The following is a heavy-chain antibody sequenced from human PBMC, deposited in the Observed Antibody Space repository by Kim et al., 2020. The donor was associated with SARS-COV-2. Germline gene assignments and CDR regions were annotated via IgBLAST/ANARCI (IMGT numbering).Heavy chain of an antibody. V-gene: IGHV7-4-1*02. CDR3: ARWMRLLRIIDY. CDR1: GYTFNDYA. J-gene: IGHJ4*02. D-gene: IGHD2-15*01. CDR2: INTLTGNP. Sequence: ASVKVSCKASGYTFNDYAINWIRQAPGQGPEWMGWINTLTGNPTYAQGFTGRFVFSSDTSVSTAYLQISSLKAEDSAVFYCARWMRLLRIIDYWGQGTLVTVSS.